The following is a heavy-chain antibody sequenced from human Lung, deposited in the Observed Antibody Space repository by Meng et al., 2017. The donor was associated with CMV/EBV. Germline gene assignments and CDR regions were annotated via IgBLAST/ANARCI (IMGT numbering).Heavy chain of an antibody. CDR1: GFTFSSYS. CDR2: ISSSSSYI. Sequence: GESLKISCAASGFTFSSYSMNWVRQAPGKGLEWVSSISSSSSYIYYADSVKGRFTISRDNAKNSLYLQMNSLRAEDTAVYYCARESLLSPNWGPGYFDYWXQGPLAXVPS. J-gene: IGHJ4*02. D-gene: IGHD7-27*01. V-gene: IGHV3-21*01. CDR3: ARESLLSPNWGPGYFDY.